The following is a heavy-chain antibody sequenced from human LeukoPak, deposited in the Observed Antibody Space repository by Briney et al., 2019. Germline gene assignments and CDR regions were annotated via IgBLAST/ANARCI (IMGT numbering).Heavy chain of an antibody. Sequence: PSETLSLTCAVYGGSFSGYYWSWIRQPPGKGLEWIGEINHSGSTNYNPSLKSRVTISVDTSKNQFSLKLSSVTAADTAVYYCARASIVVVPAALFDYWGQGTLVTVSS. J-gene: IGHJ4*02. CDR3: ARASIVVVPAALFDY. CDR2: INHSGST. D-gene: IGHD2-2*01. V-gene: IGHV4-34*01. CDR1: GGSFSGYY.